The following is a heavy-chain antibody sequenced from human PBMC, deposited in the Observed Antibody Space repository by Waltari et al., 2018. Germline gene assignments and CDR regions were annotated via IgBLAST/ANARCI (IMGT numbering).Heavy chain of an antibody. D-gene: IGHD3-10*01. J-gene: IGHJ4*02. CDR2: IKSGGGI. CDR1: GFSVSNNS. Sequence: EVQLVESGGGLVQPGGSLTLSCAASGFSVSNNSMSWVRQSPGKGLEWVALIKSGGGIYYADTVEGRFHITRDNSNNTLYLQMNSLRAEDTAVYYCARDVVGSSAGYVKFDYWGQGTLLTVSP. CDR3: ARDVVGSSAGYVKFDY. V-gene: IGHV3-66*01.